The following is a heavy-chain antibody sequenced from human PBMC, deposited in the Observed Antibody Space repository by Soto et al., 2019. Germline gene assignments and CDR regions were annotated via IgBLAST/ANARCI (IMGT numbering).Heavy chain of an antibody. CDR1: GGSISSYY. Sequence: SETLSLTCTVSGGSISSYYWSWIRQPPGKGLEWIGYIYYSGSTNYNPSLKSRVTISVDTSKNQFSLKLTSVTAADTAVYYCARGTYNWFDPWGQGTLVTVSS. J-gene: IGHJ5*02. CDR3: ARGTYNWFDP. V-gene: IGHV4-59*01. CDR2: IYYSGST.